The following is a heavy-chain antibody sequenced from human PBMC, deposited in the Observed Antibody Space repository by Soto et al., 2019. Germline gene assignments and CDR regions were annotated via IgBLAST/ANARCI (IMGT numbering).Heavy chain of an antibody. Sequence: WGSLRLSCAVSGFTFINTGMSWVRQAPGQGLEWVSAITGNGDTTYYADSVKGRFTISRDNSKSTLYLQMNSLRAEDTAVYYCAKIDGYFDYWGQGTLVTVSS. CDR3: AKIDGYFDY. V-gene: IGHV3-23*01. CDR1: GFTFINTG. D-gene: IGHD3-22*01. J-gene: IGHJ4*02. CDR2: ITGNGDTT.